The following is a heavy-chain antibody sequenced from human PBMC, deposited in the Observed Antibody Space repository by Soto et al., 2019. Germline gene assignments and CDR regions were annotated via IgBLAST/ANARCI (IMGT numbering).Heavy chain of an antibody. CDR2: IGGNIDNYAT. CDR3: TRYNRELLKFDS. CDR1: GFTFYNAW. V-gene: IGHV3-73*01. D-gene: IGHD1-1*01. Sequence: PGGSMRLSCAASGFTFYNAWMNWVRQDPGKGLEWVGRIGGNIDNYATAYGASVKGRFNIFRDDSKNMAFLQMNSLKTEDTAVYYCTRYNRELLKFDSWGQGTLLTVSS. J-gene: IGHJ4*02.